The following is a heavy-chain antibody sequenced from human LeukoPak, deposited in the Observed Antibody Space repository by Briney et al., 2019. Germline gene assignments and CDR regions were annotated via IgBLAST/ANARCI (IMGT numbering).Heavy chain of an antibody. CDR1: GDSIIGYY. Sequence: SETLSLTCTVSGDSIIGYYWSWIRQPPGKGLEWIGYIYYSGSTNYNPSLKSRVTISVDTSKNQFSLKLSSVTAADTAVYYCARLREDDYGGFDYWGQGTLVTVSS. CDR2: IYYSGST. CDR3: ARLREDDYGGFDY. V-gene: IGHV4-59*08. J-gene: IGHJ4*02. D-gene: IGHD4-23*01.